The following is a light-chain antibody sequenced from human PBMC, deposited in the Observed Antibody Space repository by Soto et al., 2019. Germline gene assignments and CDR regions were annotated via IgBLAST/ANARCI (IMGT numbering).Light chain of an antibody. J-gene: IGLJ1*01. V-gene: IGLV2-14*01. CDR1: SSDIGAFDL. CDR2: DVN. CDR3: SSYTVTSTRL. Sequence: QSVLTRPASVSGSPGQSITISCTGTSSDIGAFDLVSWYQQHPGKAPKVIIYDVNIRPSGVSNRFSGSKSGNTASLTISGLQAEDEADYYCSSYTVTSTRLFGTGTKVTVL.